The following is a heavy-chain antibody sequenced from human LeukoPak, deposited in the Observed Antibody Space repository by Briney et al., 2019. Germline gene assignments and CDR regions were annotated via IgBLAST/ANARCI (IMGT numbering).Heavy chain of an antibody. J-gene: IGHJ4*02. Sequence: SGPTLVNPTQTLTLTCTFSGFSLSTNGVGVGWIRQPPGKALEWLGFIYWNDDKRYSPSLKSRLTITKDTSKNQVVLGMTNMDPVDTATYYCVHLPTVVKEGGFDYWGQGTLVTVSS. CDR3: VHLPTVVKEGGFDY. CDR2: IYWNDDK. D-gene: IGHD4-23*01. CDR1: GFSLSTNGVG. V-gene: IGHV2-5*01.